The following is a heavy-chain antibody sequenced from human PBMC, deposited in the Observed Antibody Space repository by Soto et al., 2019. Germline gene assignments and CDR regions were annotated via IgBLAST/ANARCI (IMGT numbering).Heavy chain of an antibody. CDR2: IYYSGST. CDR3: ARPGGSGSYID. J-gene: IGHJ4*02. Sequence: SETLSLTCTVSGGSISSYYWSWIRQPPGKGLEWIGYIYYSGSTNYNPSLKSRVTISVDTSKNQFSLKLSSVTAADTAVYYCARPGGSGSYIDWGQGTLVTVSS. CDR1: GGSISSYY. D-gene: IGHD3-10*01. V-gene: IGHV4-59*08.